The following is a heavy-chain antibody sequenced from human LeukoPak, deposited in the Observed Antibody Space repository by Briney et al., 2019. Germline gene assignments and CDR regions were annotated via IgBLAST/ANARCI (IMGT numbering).Heavy chain of an antibody. V-gene: IGHV1-18*01. CDR3: ARDLSYSYGPNWFDP. J-gene: IGHJ5*02. Sequence: ASVKVSCKASGYTFTSYGISWVRQAPGQGLEWMGWISAYNGNTNYAQKLQGRVTMTTDTSTSTAYMELRSLRPDDTAVYYCARDLSYSYGPNWFDPWGQGTLVTVSS. CDR1: GYTFTSYG. D-gene: IGHD5-18*01. CDR2: ISAYNGNT.